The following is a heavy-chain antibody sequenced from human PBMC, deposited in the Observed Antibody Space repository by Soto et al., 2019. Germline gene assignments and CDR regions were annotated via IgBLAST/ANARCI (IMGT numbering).Heavy chain of an antibody. CDR2: IKSKTDGGTT. Sequence: GGSLRLSCAASGFTFSNAWMSWVRQAPGKGLEWVGRIKSKTDGGTTDYAAPVKGRFTISRDDSKNTLYLQMNSLKTEDTAVYYCTTDFEGYCTNGVCPTPRSHESYYYYYYMDVWGKGTTVTVSS. D-gene: IGHD2-8*01. CDR1: GFTFSNAW. CDR3: TTDFEGYCTNGVCPTPRSHESYYYYYYMDV. J-gene: IGHJ6*03. V-gene: IGHV3-15*01.